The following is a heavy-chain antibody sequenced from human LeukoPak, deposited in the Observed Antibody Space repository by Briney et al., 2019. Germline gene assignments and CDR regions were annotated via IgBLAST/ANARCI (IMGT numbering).Heavy chain of an antibody. D-gene: IGHD2-2*01. J-gene: IGHJ4*02. V-gene: IGHV3-23*01. Sequence: GGSLRLSCAASGFTFSSYAMSWVRQAPGKGLEWVSAISDSGGSTYYADSVKGRFTISRDNSKNTLYLQMNSLRAEDTAVYYCAKDRGYCSRTSCPTLDYWGQGTLVTVSS. CDR3: AKDRGYCSRTSCPTLDY. CDR2: ISDSGGST. CDR1: GFTFSSYA.